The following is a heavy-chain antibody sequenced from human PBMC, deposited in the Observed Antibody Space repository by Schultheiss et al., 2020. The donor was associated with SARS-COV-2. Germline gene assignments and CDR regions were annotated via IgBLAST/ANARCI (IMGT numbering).Heavy chain of an antibody. Sequence: ASVKVSCKASGYTFTGYYMHWVRQAPGQGLEWMGWINPNSGGTNYAQKFQGRVTMTTDTSTSTAYMELRSLRSDDTAVYYCARDPRHHTTYYYGSGSYNDYWGQGTLVTVSS. CDR1: GYTFTGYY. J-gene: IGHJ4*02. V-gene: IGHV1-2*02. CDR3: ARDPRHHTTYYYGSGSYNDY. CDR2: INPNSGGT. D-gene: IGHD3-10*01.